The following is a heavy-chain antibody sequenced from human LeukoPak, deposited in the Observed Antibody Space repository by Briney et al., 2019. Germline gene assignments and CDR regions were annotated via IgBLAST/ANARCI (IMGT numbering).Heavy chain of an antibody. CDR1: GGTFSSYA. CDR3: ARRRDSSGYSDHDAFDI. J-gene: IGHJ3*02. D-gene: IGHD3-22*01. Sequence: SVKVSCKASGGTFSSYAISWVRQAPGQGLEWMGGIIPIFGTANYAQKFQGRVTITADESTSTAYMELSSLRSEDTAVYYCARRRDSSGYSDHDAFDIWGQGTMVTVSS. V-gene: IGHV1-69*13. CDR2: IIPIFGTA.